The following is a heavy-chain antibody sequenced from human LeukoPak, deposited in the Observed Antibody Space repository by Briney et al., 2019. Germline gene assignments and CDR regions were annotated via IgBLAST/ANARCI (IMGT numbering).Heavy chain of an antibody. D-gene: IGHD3-22*01. V-gene: IGHV4-59*01. J-gene: IGHJ4*02. CDR1: GGSISSYY. CDR2: IYYSGST. CDR3: ASFSPRSGYYYY. Sequence: SETLSLTCTVSGGSISSYYWSWIRQPLGKGLEWIGYIYYSGSTNYNPSLKSRVTISVDTSKNQFSLKLSSVTAADTAVYYCASFSPRSGYYYYWGQGTLVTVSS.